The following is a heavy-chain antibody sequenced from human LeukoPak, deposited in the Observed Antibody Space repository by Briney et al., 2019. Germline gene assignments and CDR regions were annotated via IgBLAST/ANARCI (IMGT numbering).Heavy chain of an antibody. Sequence: SETLSLTCTVSGYSISSGYYWGWIRQPPGEGLEWIGSIYHSGSTNYNPSLKSRVTISVDTSKNQFSLKLSSVTAADTAVYYCARLRITMVRGVIISFYFDYWGQGTLVTVSS. CDR2: IYHSGST. D-gene: IGHD3-10*01. V-gene: IGHV4-38-2*02. CDR3: ARLRITMVRGVIISFYFDY. J-gene: IGHJ4*02. CDR1: GYSISSGYY.